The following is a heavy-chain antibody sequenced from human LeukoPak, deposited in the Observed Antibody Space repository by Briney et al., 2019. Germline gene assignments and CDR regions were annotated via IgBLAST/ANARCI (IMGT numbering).Heavy chain of an antibody. CDR2: ISSSNI. V-gene: IGHV3-48*01. J-gene: IGHJ4*02. CDR1: GFIFSTYS. Sequence: GESLKISCAASGFIFSTYSMSWVRQAPGKGLEWISYISSSNIYYADSVKGRFTISRDNAKKSLYLQMNSLRAEDTAVYYCAREGGFDYWGQGTLVTVSS. CDR3: AREGGFDY. D-gene: IGHD3-16*01.